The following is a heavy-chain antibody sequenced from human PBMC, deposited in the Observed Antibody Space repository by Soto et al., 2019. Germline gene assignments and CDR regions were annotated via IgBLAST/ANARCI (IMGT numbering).Heavy chain of an antibody. J-gene: IGHJ6*02. CDR2: ISSSSTI. D-gene: IGHD6-6*01. Sequence: EVQLVESGGGLVQPGGSLRLSCAASGFTFSSYSMNWVRQAPGKGLEWVSYISSSSTIYYADSVKGRFTISRDNAKNSLYLQMNSLRDEDTAVYYCARPEYSSSSYGMDVWGQGTTVTVSS. CDR3: ARPEYSSSSYGMDV. V-gene: IGHV3-48*02. CDR1: GFTFSSYS.